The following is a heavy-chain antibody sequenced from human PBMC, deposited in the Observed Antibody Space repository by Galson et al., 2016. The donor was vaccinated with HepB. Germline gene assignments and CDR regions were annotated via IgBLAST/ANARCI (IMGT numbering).Heavy chain of an antibody. CDR2: IHPTSGSP. CDR1: GYTFTNYY. V-gene: IGHV1-46*01. J-gene: IGHJ6*02. D-gene: IGHD4-17*01. Sequence: SVKVSCKASGYTFTNYYMHWVRQAPGQGLEWMGLIHPTSGSPNYAQKFQDRVAMTRDTSTSTVYMELSSLRSEDTAVYYCARPLLPFSGDNGYYYYGFDVWGQGTTVTVSS. CDR3: ARPLLPFSGDNGYYYYGFDV.